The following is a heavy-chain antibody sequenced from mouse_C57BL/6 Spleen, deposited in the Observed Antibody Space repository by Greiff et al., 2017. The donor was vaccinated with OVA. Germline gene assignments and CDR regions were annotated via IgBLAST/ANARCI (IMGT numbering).Heavy chain of an antibody. Sequence: EVQRVESGGGLVKPGGSLKLSCAASGFTFSSYAMSWVRQTPEKRLEWVATISDGGSYTYYPDNVKGRFTISRDNAKNNLYLQMSHLKSEDTAMYYCAREGSPSWYFDVWGTGTTVTVSS. V-gene: IGHV5-4*01. CDR3: AREGSPSWYFDV. J-gene: IGHJ1*03. CDR1: GFTFSSYA. CDR2: ISDGGSYT.